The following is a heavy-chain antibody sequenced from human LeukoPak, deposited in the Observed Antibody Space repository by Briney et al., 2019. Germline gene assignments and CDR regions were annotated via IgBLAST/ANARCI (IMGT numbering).Heavy chain of an antibody. CDR2: ISANSGSI. D-gene: IGHD1-14*01. CDR1: GFNFDDYA. V-gene: IGHV3-9*01. Sequence: GGSLRLSCAASGFNFDDYAMNWVRQVAGKGLEWISIISANSGSIGYADSVKGRFTISRDNSKNTLYLQMNGLRGEDTASYHCAKTGFQHGDYYYYMDVWGKGTTVTVSS. CDR3: AKTGFQHGDYYYYMDV. J-gene: IGHJ6*03.